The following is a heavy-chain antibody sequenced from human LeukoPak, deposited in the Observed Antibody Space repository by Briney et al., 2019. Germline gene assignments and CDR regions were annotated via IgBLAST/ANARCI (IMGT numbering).Heavy chain of an antibody. Sequence: SQTLSLTCTVSGGPISSGSYYWSWIRQPAGKGLEWIGRIYTSGSTNYNPSLKSRVTISVDTSKNQLSLKLSSVTAADTAVYYCARDLGILWFDPWGQGTLVTVSS. CDR2: IYTSGST. CDR3: ARDLGILWFDP. D-gene: IGHD1-1*01. V-gene: IGHV4-61*02. CDR1: GGPISSGSYY. J-gene: IGHJ5*02.